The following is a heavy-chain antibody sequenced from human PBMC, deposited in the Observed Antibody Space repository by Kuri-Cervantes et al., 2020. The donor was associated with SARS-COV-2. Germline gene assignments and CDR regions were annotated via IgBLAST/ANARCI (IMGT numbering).Heavy chain of an antibody. J-gene: IGHJ6*02. CDR1: GGTFSSYA. CDR3: ARKSYYYGSGSYYGSRPYYYYYGMDV. V-gene: IGHV1-69*13. Sequence: SVKVSCKAPGGTFSSYAISWVRQAPGQGLEWMGGIIPIFGTANYAQKFQGRVTITADESTSTAYMELSSLRSEDTAVYYCARKSYYYGSGSYYGSRPYYYYYGMDVWGQGTTVTVSS. CDR2: IIPIFGTA. D-gene: IGHD3-10*01.